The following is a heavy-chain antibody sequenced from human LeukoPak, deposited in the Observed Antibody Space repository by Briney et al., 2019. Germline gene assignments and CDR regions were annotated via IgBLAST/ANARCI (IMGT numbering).Heavy chain of an antibody. CDR2: IIPIFGTA. CDR1: GGTFSSYA. J-gene: IGHJ4*02. CDR3: AREGSSWYGDYFDY. D-gene: IGHD6-13*01. V-gene: IGHV1-69*13. Sequence: SVKVSCKASGGTFSSYAISWVRQAPGQGLEWMGGIIPIFGTANYAQKFQGRVTITADESTSTAYMELSSLRSEDTAVYYCAREGSSWYGDYFDYWGQGTLVTVSS.